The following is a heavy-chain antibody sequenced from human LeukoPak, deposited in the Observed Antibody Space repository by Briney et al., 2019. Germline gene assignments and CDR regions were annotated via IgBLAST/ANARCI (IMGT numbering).Heavy chain of an antibody. V-gene: IGHV4-39*07. CDR3: ARNGYSYGWIPHTHPYYYYGMDV. CDR2: IHYSGST. CDR1: GGSISSTNYY. J-gene: IGHJ6*02. D-gene: IGHD5-18*01. Sequence: SETLSLTCTVSGGSISSTNYYWAWIRQPPGKGLEWIGSIHYSGSTYYGPTLKSRVTISVDTSKNQFSLKLSSVTAADTAVYYCARNGYSYGWIPHTHPYYYYGMDVWGQGTTVTVSS.